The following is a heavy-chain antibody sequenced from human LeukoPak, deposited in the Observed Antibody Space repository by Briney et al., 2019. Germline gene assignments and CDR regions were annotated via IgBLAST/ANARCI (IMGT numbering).Heavy chain of an antibody. CDR3: AKGRRGFYDSSGYFYIFDY. CDR2: INAGGSYT. V-gene: IGHV3-53*01. J-gene: IGHJ4*02. Sequence: GGSLRLSCAASGFTVSSNYMSWVRQAPGKGLEWVSSINAGGSYTYYADSVKGRFTISRDNSKNTLYLQMNSLRAEDTAVYYCAKGRRGFYDSSGYFYIFDYWGQGTLVTVSS. CDR1: GFTVSSNY. D-gene: IGHD3-22*01.